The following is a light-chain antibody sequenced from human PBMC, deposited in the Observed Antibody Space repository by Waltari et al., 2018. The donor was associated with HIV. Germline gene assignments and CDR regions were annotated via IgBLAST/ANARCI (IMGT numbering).Light chain of an antibody. V-gene: IGLV4-69*01. CDR1: SGHRNYA. CDR3: QAWGTGIRV. J-gene: IGLJ3*02. Sequence: QLLLTQPPSASASLGASVKLPCTLSSGHRNYAIPWHQQQPGKGPRYLMKVDIDGSHTRGDGVPDRFSGSTSGADHYLTISSLQSEDEADYYCQAWGTGIRVFGGGTKLTVL. CDR2: VDIDGSH.